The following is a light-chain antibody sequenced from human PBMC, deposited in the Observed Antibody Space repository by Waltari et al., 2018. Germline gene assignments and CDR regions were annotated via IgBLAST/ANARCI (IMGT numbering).Light chain of an antibody. Sequence: QTVVTQEPSFSVSPGGTVTLTCALSSGSVSTNYYPSWYQQSPGQAPRPLIYSTNTRSSGVPDRFSGSILGNRAALTITGAQADDESDYHCVLYLDRDILLGGGTKLTVL. J-gene: IGLJ3*02. CDR3: VLYLDRDIL. CDR1: SGSVSTNYY. V-gene: IGLV8-61*01. CDR2: STN.